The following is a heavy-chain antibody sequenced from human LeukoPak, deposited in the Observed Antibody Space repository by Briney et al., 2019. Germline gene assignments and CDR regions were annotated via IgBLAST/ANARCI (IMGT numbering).Heavy chain of an antibody. D-gene: IGHD3-10*01. CDR1: GFTVSSNS. CDR3: AKDRGGLVTFDY. CDR2: ISGSGGST. J-gene: IGHJ4*02. V-gene: IGHV3-23*01. Sequence: PGGSLRLSCAASGFTVSSNSMNWVRQAPGKGLEWVSAISGSGGSTYYADSVKGRLTISRDNSKNTLYLQMNSLRAEDTAVYYCAKDRGGLVTFDYWGQGTLVTVSS.